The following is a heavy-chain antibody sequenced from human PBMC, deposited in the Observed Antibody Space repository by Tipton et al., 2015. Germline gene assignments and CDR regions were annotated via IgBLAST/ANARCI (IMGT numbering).Heavy chain of an antibody. CDR1: GGSMSSNY. D-gene: IGHD6-19*01. J-gene: IGHJ5*02. CDR3: AELGSGGFDP. Sequence: TLSLTCTVSGGSMSSNYWSWIRQPPGEGLEWIGYIYYSGTPNYNPSLKSRVTFSVDTSKNQFYLKLRSVTAADTAVYYCAELGSGGFDPWGQGTLVIVSS. V-gene: IGHV4-59*01. CDR2: IYYSGTP.